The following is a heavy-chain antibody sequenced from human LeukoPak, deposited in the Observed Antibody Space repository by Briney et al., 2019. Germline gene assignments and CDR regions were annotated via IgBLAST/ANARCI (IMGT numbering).Heavy chain of an antibody. Sequence: ASVKVSCKASGYTFTGYYIHWVRQAPGQGLEWMGWINPNSGGTNYAQKFQGRVTMTRDTSISTSYMELSRLRSDDTAVYYCARRLGLRWDLQAFDIWGQGTMVTVPS. D-gene: IGHD4-23*01. V-gene: IGHV1-2*02. J-gene: IGHJ3*02. CDR1: GYTFTGYY. CDR2: INPNSGGT. CDR3: ARRLGLRWDLQAFDI.